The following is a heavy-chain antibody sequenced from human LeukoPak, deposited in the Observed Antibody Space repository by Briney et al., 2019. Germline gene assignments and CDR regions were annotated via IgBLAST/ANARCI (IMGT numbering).Heavy chain of an antibody. D-gene: IGHD4-17*01. CDR2: ISSTSRYT. Sequence: GGSLRLSCAASGITFSSHSLDWVRQAPGKGLEWVSSISSTSRYTYYADSLKGRFTIPRDNARNSLYLQMDSLRAEDTAIYYCARVGDYTDYAPDYSGLGTLVTVSS. CDR1: GITFSSHS. V-gene: IGHV3-21*06. CDR3: ARVGDYTDYAPDY. J-gene: IGHJ4*03.